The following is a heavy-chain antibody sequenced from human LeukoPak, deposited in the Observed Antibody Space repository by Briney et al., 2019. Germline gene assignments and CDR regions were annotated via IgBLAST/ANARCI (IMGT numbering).Heavy chain of an antibody. J-gene: IGHJ2*01. CDR2: INPNNGGT. V-gene: IGHV1-2*02. CDR1: GYTFTAHF. D-gene: IGHD1-26*01. CDR3: TRGRQSEGVGYFDL. Sequence: ASVKVSCKASGYTFTAHFLHWARQAPGQGPEWMGWINPNNGGTSYAQKFQGRVTMTRDTSVNTVYMELSMLTSDDTAVYYCTRGRQSEGVGYFDLWGRGTLVIVSS.